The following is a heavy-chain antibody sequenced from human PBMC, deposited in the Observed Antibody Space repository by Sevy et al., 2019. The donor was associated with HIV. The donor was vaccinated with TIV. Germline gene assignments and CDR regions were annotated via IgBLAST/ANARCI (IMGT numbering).Heavy chain of an antibody. Sequence: GGSLRLSCAASGLTLTTTGMSWVRQAPGKGLEWVAGVTSDGTTYYADSVRDRFTVSRDNSKNTLYLQLNSLRADDTAVIYCAGGDTTMITDLDYWGQGTLVTVS. CDR3: AGGDTTMITDLDY. CDR1: GLTLTTTG. D-gene: IGHD3-16*01. CDR2: VTSDGTT. V-gene: IGHV3-23*01. J-gene: IGHJ4*02.